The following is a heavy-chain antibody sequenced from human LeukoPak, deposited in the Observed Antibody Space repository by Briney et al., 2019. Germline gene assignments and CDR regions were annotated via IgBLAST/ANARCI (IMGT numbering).Heavy chain of an antibody. CDR3: AREDGSGSYLDY. V-gene: IGHV1-69*01. D-gene: IGHD3-10*01. CDR2: IISIFGTT. J-gene: IGHJ4*02. CDR1: GGTXSNYA. Sequence: SVKVSCKASGGTXSNYAISWVRQAPGQGLEWMGGIISIFGTTNYAQKFQGRVTITADESTSTAYMELSSLRSEDTAIYYCAREDGSGSYLDYWGQGTLVTVSS.